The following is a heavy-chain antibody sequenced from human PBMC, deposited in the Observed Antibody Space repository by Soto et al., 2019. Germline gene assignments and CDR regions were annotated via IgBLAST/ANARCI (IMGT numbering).Heavy chain of an antibody. CDR2: ISYSGSA. Sequence: SETLSLTCTVSGGSISSYYWSWIRQHPGKGLEWIGYISYSGSAYYNPSLESRLTISVDTSKNQFSLQMRSVTAADTAVYYCARIPDFWSGLSLDVWGQGTTVTVSS. CDR3: ARIPDFWSGLSLDV. J-gene: IGHJ6*02. D-gene: IGHD3-3*01. V-gene: IGHV4-59*06. CDR1: GGSISSYY.